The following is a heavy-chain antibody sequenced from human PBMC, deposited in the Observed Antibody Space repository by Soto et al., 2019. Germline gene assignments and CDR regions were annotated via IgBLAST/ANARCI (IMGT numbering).Heavy chain of an antibody. Sequence: PGGSLRLSCAASGFSFSNYEMTWARQAPGKGLEWVAFINPSSGTTHYAAAVKGRFTISRDNSKDTLYLQLSSLRVEDTAVYYCVKGGWLDVWGQGTTVTVSS. CDR2: INPSSGTT. CDR1: GFSFSNYE. J-gene: IGHJ6*02. CDR3: VKGGWLDV. D-gene: IGHD2-15*01. V-gene: IGHV3-23*01.